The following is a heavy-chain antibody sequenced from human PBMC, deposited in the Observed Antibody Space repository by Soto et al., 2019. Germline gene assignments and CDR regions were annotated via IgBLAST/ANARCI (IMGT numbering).Heavy chain of an antibody. CDR2: IYYSGST. V-gene: IGHV4-30-4*01. Sequence: TSETLSLTCTVSGGSISRGDYYWSWIRQPPGKGLEWIGYIYYSGSTYYNPSLKSRVTISVDTSKNQFSLKLSSVTAADTAVYYCARGDLEAAVANTYYYYGMDVWGQGTTVTVS. D-gene: IGHD6-19*01. CDR1: GGSISRGDYY. CDR3: ARGDLEAAVANTYYYYGMDV. J-gene: IGHJ6*02.